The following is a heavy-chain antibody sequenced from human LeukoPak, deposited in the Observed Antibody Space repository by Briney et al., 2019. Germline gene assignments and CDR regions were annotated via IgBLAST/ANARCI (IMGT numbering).Heavy chain of an antibody. Sequence: SETLSLTCTVSGGSISSYYWSWIRQPPGKGLEWIGYIYYSGSTNYNPSLKSRVTISVDTSKNQFSLKLSSVTAADTAVYYCAREQLGLIDHWFDPWAREPWSPSPQ. D-gene: IGHD7-27*01. CDR3: AREQLGLIDHWFDP. CDR1: GGSISSYY. V-gene: IGHV4-59*01. CDR2: IYYSGST. J-gene: IGHJ5*02.